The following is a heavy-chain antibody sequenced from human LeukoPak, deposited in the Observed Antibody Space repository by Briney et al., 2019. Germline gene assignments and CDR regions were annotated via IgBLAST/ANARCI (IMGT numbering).Heavy chain of an antibody. CDR2: INPNSGGT. D-gene: IGHD3-22*01. V-gene: IGHV1-2*02. Sequence: ASVKVSCKASGYTFTGYYMHWVRQAPGQGLEWMGWINPNSGGTDYAQKFQGRVTITRDVSISTAYMELSRLTSDDTAVYYCARDRPVTMLGTDFDFWGKGTLVTVSS. J-gene: IGHJ4*02. CDR3: ARDRPVTMLGTDFDF. CDR1: GYTFTGYY.